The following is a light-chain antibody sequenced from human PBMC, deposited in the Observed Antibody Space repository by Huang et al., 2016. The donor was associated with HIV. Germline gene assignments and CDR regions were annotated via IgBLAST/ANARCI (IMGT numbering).Light chain of an antibody. V-gene: IGKV4-1*01. Sequence: DIVVTQSPESLALSLGERAAINCTSSQNIFYSSNSKNYLSWYQVKPRQPPKLLIYWAATREYGVPDRISGSGSVTDSTLTINKLQAKDVAIYCCHQYYATPQTFGQGTKVEV. J-gene: IGKJ1*01. CDR2: WAA. CDR1: QNIFYSSNSKNY. CDR3: HQYYATPQT.